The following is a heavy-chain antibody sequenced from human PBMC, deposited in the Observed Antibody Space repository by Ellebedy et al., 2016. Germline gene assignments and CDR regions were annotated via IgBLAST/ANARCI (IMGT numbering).Heavy chain of an antibody. CDR3: ARETGELDY. D-gene: IGHD7-27*01. J-gene: IGHJ4*02. Sequence: GGSLRLSXIKSGFTFDDYAMQWVRQPPGKALEWVSSILCKSGRIGYADSVKGRFTISRDNAKNSLYLQMNSLRAEDTDMYYCARETGELDYWGQGTLVTVSS. V-gene: IGHV3-9*01. CDR1: GFTFDDYA. CDR2: ILCKSGRI.